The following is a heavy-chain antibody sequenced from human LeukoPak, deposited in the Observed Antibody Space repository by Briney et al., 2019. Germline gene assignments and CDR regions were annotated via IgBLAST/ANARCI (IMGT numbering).Heavy chain of an antibody. J-gene: IGHJ4*02. CDR1: GFTFSSYA. Sequence: GGSLRLSCAASGFTFSSYAMHWVRQAPGKGLEWVAVISYDGSNKYYADSVKGRFTISRDNSKNTLYLQMNSLRAEDTAVYYCGREDDSSGYYYSPVDYWGQGTLVTVSS. CDR2: ISYDGSNK. CDR3: GREDDSSGYYYSPVDY. V-gene: IGHV3-30-3*01. D-gene: IGHD3-22*01.